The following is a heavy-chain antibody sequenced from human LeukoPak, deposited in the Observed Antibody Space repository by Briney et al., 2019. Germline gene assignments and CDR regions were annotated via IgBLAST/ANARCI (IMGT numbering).Heavy chain of an antibody. Sequence: GKSLRLSCAASGFTVSSNYMSWVRQAPGKGLEWVSVIHDGGSTYYADSVKGRFTISRDNSKNTLYLQMNSLGAGDTAVYYCARTHPTGYFDYWGQGTLVTVSS. D-gene: IGHD1-14*01. V-gene: IGHV3-53*01. CDR3: ARTHPTGYFDY. CDR1: GFTVSSNY. J-gene: IGHJ4*02. CDR2: IHDGGST.